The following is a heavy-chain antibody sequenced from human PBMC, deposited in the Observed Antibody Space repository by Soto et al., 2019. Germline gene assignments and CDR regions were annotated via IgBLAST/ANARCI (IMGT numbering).Heavy chain of an antibody. D-gene: IGHD6-13*01. CDR1: GGSFSGYY. J-gene: IGHJ6*02. CDR3: ARVGLIAAAGTSNYYGMDV. V-gene: IGHV4-34*01. CDR2: INHSGST. Sequence: PSETLSLTCAVYGGSFSGYYWNWIRQPPGKGLEWIGEINHSGSTNYNPSLKSRVTISVDKSKNQFSLKLSSVTAADTAVYYCARVGLIAAAGTSNYYGMDVWGQGTTVTVSS.